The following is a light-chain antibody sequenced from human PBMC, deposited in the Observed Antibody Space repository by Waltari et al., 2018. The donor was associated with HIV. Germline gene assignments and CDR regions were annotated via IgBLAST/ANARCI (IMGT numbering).Light chain of an antibody. CDR1: QNINNY. Sequence: DIQMTQSPSSLSASVGGRVTITCRASQNINNYLNWYQQKPGKAPTLLIYAASNLHSGVPSRFSGSGSGTDFTLTISSLQPEDFASYYCQQSYSTLPMYTFGQGTKLELK. CDR3: QQSYSTLPMYT. V-gene: IGKV1-39*01. CDR2: AAS. J-gene: IGKJ2*01.